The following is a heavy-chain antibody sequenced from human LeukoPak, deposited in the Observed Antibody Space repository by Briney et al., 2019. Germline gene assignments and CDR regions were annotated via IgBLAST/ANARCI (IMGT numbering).Heavy chain of an antibody. CDR1: EYTFTKYY. CDR3: ARGGLRDSSGWSNGYFDL. Sequence: ASVKVSCKASEYTFTKYYIHWVRQAPGQGLEWMGMINPSGGSTSYAHKFQDRVTMTRDTSTNTVYMELSSLRSEDTAVFYCARGGLRDSSGWSNGYFDLWGRDTLVTVSS. J-gene: IGHJ2*01. D-gene: IGHD3-22*01. CDR2: INPSGGST. V-gene: IGHV1-46*01.